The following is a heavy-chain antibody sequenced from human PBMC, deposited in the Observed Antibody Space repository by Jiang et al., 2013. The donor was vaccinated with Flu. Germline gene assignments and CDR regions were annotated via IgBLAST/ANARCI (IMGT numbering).Heavy chain of an antibody. D-gene: IGHD6-13*01. CDR3: ARGSVTAAGKPLDL. CDR2: TYYRSKWSN. V-gene: IGHV6-1*01. J-gene: IGHJ5*02. CDR1: GDSVSSNRAT. Sequence: QTLSLTCAISGDSVSSNRATWNWIGQSPSRGLEWLGRTYYRSKWSNDYAVSVKSRIIINPDTSKNQFSLQLDSVTPEDTAVYYCARGSVTAAGKPLDLWGQGTLVTVSS.